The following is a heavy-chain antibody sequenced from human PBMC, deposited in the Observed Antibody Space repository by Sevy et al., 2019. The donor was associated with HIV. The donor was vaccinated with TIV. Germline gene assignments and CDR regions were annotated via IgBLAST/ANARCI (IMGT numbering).Heavy chain of an antibody. CDR3: TTDPDYYDSSGYSYAFDI. CDR1: GFTFSNAS. CDR2: IKSKTDGGTT. Sequence: GGSLRLSCAASGFTFSNASMSWVRQAPGKGLEWVGHIKSKTDGGTTDYAAPVKGRFTISRDDSKNTLYLQMNSLKTEDTAVYYCTTDPDYYDSSGYSYAFDIWGQGTMVTVSS. V-gene: IGHV3-15*01. J-gene: IGHJ3*02. D-gene: IGHD3-22*01.